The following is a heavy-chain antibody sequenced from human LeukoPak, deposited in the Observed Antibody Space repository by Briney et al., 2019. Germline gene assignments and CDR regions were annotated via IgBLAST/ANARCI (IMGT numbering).Heavy chain of an antibody. CDR2: ISNRGTTI. D-gene: IGHD3-22*01. CDR1: GFSVSNFY. V-gene: IGHV3-11*01. CDR3: ARSADRSGYFREITLYYFDY. J-gene: IGHJ4*02. Sequence: GGSLRLSCAASGFSVSNFYMSWIRQAPGKGLEWVSYISNRGTTIHYADSVRGRFTISRDNAKKSLYLQMNGLRAEDTAVYYCARSADRSGYFREITLYYFDYWGQGTLVTVSS.